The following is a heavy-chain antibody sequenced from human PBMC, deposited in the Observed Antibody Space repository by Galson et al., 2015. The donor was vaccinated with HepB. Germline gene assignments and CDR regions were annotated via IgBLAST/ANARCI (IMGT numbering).Heavy chain of an antibody. J-gene: IGHJ4*02. CDR1: GFTIDTYW. D-gene: IGHD6-13*01. Sequence: SLRLSCAASGFTIDTYWMHWVRQAPGKGLVWVSRTNTAGSDTTYADSVKGRFTISRDNAKNTLFLQMNSLGAEDTAVYYCVSGSSDSRSYFDYWGRGTLVTVSS. V-gene: IGHV3-74*01. CDR3: VSGSSDSRSYFDY. CDR2: TNTAGSDT.